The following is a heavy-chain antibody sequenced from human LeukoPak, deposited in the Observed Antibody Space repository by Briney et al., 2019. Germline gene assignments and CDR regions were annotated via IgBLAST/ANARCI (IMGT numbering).Heavy chain of an antibody. CDR1: XYTFTXYG. J-gene: IGHJ3*02. D-gene: IGHD3-16*01. Sequence: SXYTFTXYGIXXVRQAPGQGLXXXXXISAYNGNTNYAQKLQGRVTMTTDTSTSTAYMELRSLRSDDTAVYYCARDYDYVWGSPGSAFDIWGQGTMVTVSS. CDR3: ARDYDYVWGSPGSAFDI. CDR2: ISAYNGNT. V-gene: IGHV1-18*01.